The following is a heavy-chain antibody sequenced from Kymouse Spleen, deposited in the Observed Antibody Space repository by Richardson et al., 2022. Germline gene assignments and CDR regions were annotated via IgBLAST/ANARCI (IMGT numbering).Heavy chain of an antibody. CDR3: ARQGYSSGWYFDY. CDR2: IYSCGST. Sequence: EVQLVESGGGLIQPGGSLRLSCAASGFTVSSNYMSWVRQAPGKGLEWVSVIYSCGSTYYADSVKGRFTISRDNSKNTLYLQMNSLRAEDTAVYYCARQGYSSGWYFDYWGQGTLVTVSS. CDR1: GFTVSSNY. V-gene: IGHV3-66*03. J-gene: IGHJ4*02. D-gene: IGHD6-19*01.